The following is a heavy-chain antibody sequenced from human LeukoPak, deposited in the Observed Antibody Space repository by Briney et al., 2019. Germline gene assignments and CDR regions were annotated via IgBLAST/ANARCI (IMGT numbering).Heavy chain of an antibody. J-gene: IGHJ4*02. CDR2: IYPGDSDT. Sequence: GESLKISCKGSGYSFTSSWIGWGRPMPGKGLEWMGIIYPGDSDTRYSPSFQGQVTISADKFISTAYLQWSSLKASDTAMYYCARPVDYGTLDWGQGTLVTVSS. D-gene: IGHD4-17*01. V-gene: IGHV5-51*01. CDR1: GYSFTSSW. CDR3: ARPVDYGTLD.